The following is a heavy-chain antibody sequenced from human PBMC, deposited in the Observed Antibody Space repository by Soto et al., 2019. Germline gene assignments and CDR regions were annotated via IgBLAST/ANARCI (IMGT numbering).Heavy chain of an antibody. CDR2: INSDGSST. V-gene: IGHV3-74*01. J-gene: IGHJ5*02. D-gene: IGHD2-2*01. CDR3: AREVVPAATLTNWFDP. CDR1: GFNLSSYL. Sequence: GGALRTSCAASGFNLSSYLVHWVRPAPGEGLVWVSRINSDGSSTSYADSVKGRFTISRDNAKNTLYLQMNSLRAEDTAVYYCAREVVPAATLTNWFDPWGQGTLVTVSS.